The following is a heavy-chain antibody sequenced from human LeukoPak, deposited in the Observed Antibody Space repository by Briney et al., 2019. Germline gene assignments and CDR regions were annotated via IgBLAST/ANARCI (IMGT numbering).Heavy chain of an antibody. CDR2: ISADGGST. CDR3: ARGPSGYHNT. J-gene: IGHJ4*02. Sequence: GGSLRLSCAVSGFTFSSYAMKWVRQAPGKGLEWVSAISADGGSTHYTISVKGRFIISRDTPKNTLYLQMNNLRAEDTAVYFCARGPSGYHNTGGQGTLVTVSS. CDR1: GFTFSSYA. D-gene: IGHD5-12*01. V-gene: IGHV3-23*01.